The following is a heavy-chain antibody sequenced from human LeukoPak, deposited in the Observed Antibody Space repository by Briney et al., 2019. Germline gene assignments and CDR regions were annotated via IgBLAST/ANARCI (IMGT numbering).Heavy chain of an antibody. CDR3: ASGGTAMWYYGMDA. D-gene: IGHD4-23*01. CDR1: GGPISSGVYY. J-gene: IGHJ6*02. Sequence: SQTLSLTCTVSGGPISSGVYYWRRVPQPPGKGLEWIGYIYYNDSTYYNPSLKSRVTISVDTSKNQLSLEPSSVTAADKAVYYCASGGTAMWYYGMDAWGQGTTVTVSS. CDR2: IYYNDST. V-gene: IGHV4-30-4*01.